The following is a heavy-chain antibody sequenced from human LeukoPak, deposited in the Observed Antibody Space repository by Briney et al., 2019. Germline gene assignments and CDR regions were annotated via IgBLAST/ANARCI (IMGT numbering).Heavy chain of an antibody. CDR3: ARVPGNWSENDAFDI. CDR2: IYYSGST. Sequence: MASETLSLTCTVSGGSISSGGYYWSWIRQHPGKGLEWSGYIYYSGSTYYNPSLKSRVTISVDTSKDQFSLKLSSVTAADTAVYYCARVPGNWSENDAFDIWGQGTMVTVSS. V-gene: IGHV4-31*03. J-gene: IGHJ3*02. CDR1: GGSISSGGYY. D-gene: IGHD1-14*01.